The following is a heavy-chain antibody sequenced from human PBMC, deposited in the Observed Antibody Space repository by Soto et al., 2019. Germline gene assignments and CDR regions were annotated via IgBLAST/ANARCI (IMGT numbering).Heavy chain of an antibody. CDR1: GFTFGDYA. Sequence: EVQLVESGGGLVQPGRSLRLSCTASGFTFGDYAMSWFHQAPGKGLEWVGFIRSKAYGGTTEYAASVKGRFTISRDAYNRDTSLQMNSLIPGDTAVYYCTRERWQMAKGFDYWGQGALVTVSS. V-gene: IGHV3-49*03. CDR3: TRERWQMAKGFDY. J-gene: IGHJ4*02. D-gene: IGHD2-15*01. CDR2: IRSKAYGGTT.